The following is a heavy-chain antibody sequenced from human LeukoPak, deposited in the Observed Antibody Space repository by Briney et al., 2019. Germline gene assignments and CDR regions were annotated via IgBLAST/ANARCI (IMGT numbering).Heavy chain of an antibody. CDR1: GFTFDDYA. CDR2: ISWNSGSI. CDR3: AKGYSYGFSGMDV. V-gene: IGHV3-9*01. Sequence: PGGSLRLSCAASGFTFDDYAMHWVRQAPGKGLEWVSGISWNSGSIGYADSVKGRFTISRDNAKNSLYLQMNSLRAEDTALYYCAKGYSYGFSGMDVRGQGTTVTVSS. D-gene: IGHD5-18*01. J-gene: IGHJ6*02.